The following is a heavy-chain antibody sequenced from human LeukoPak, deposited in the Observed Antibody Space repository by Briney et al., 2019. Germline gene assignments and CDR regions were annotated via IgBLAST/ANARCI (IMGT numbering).Heavy chain of an antibody. CDR3: ARARDSSSWYRAFDI. D-gene: IGHD6-13*01. Sequence: GGSLRLSCAASGFTFSSHAMYWVRQAPGKGLEYVSTINSNGGSTYYANSVKGRFTISRDNSKNTLYLQMASLRAEDMAVYYCARARDSSSWYRAFDIWGQGTMVTVSS. J-gene: IGHJ3*02. CDR2: INSNGGST. CDR1: GFTFSSHA. V-gene: IGHV3-64*01.